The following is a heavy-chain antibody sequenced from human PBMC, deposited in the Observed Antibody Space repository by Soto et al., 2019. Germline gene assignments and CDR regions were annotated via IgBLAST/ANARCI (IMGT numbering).Heavy chain of an antibody. D-gene: IGHD6-13*01. CDR2: IYYSGST. Sequence: SETLSLTCTVSGGSISSYYWSWIRQPPGKGLEWIGYIYYSGSTNYNPSLKSRVTISVDTSKNQSSLKLNSVTAADTAVYYCARALSSSWYLFDYWGQGTLVTVSS. CDR3: ARALSSSWYLFDY. V-gene: IGHV4-59*01. CDR1: GGSISSYY. J-gene: IGHJ4*02.